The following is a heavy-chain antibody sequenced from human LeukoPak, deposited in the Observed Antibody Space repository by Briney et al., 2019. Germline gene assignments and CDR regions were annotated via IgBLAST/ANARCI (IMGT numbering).Heavy chain of an antibody. CDR2: MFNSGST. Sequence: SETLSLTCTVSGGSISITSYYWGWVRQPRGRGLEWIGSMFNSGSTYHNPSLKSRVAIPIDTSKNQFSLKLSSVTAADTAVYYCARHRVFNWNHPIWFDPWGQGTLVTVSS. CDR3: ARHRVFNWNHPIWFDP. CDR1: GGSISITSYY. J-gene: IGHJ5*02. D-gene: IGHD1-14*01. V-gene: IGHV4-39*01.